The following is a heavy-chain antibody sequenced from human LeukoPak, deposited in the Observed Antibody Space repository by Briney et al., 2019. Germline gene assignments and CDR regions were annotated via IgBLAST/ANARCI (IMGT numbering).Heavy chain of an antibody. V-gene: IGHV3-48*01. D-gene: IGHD4-17*01. CDR3: ARVRGPTVTTMYFDY. CDR1: GFTFSSYS. Sequence: GGSLRLSCAASGFTFSSYSMNWVRQAPGKGLEWVSYISSSSSTIYYADSVKDRFTVSRDNAKSSVYLQMNSLRAEDTAVYYCARVRGPTVTTMYFDYWGQGTLVTVSS. CDR2: ISSSSSTI. J-gene: IGHJ4*02.